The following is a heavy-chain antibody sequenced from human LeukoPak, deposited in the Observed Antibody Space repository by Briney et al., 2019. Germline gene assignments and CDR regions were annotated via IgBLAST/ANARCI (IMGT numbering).Heavy chain of an antibody. D-gene: IGHD6-13*01. CDR3: ARQIASAGTAGFDF. V-gene: IGHV4-4*07. CDR2: IYSTGST. Sequence: SETLSLTCTVSGGSISSYYWSWIRQPAGKGLEWIGRIYSTGSTNYNPSLKSRATMSVDTSKNQFSLRLRSVTAADTAVCYCARQIASAGTAGFDFWGQGALVTVSS. J-gene: IGHJ4*02. CDR1: GGSISSYY.